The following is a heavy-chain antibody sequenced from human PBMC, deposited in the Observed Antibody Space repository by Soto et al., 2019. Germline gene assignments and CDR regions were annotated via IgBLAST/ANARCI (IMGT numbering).Heavy chain of an antibody. Sequence: PGGSLRLSCAASGFTFSTAWMNWVRQAPGKGLEWVGRIKSKTDGGTTDYAAPVKGRFTISRDDSKNTLYLQMNSLKTEDTAVYYCTTDPLTYYYDSSGSKDAFDIWGQGTMVTVSS. CDR1: GFTFSTAW. V-gene: IGHV3-15*07. CDR2: IKSKTDGGTT. D-gene: IGHD3-22*01. CDR3: TTDPLTYYYDSSGSKDAFDI. J-gene: IGHJ3*02.